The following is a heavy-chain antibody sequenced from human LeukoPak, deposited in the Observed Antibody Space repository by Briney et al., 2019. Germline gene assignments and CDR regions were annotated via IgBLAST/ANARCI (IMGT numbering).Heavy chain of an antibody. Sequence: GGSLRLSCAASGFTFSSYAMSWVRQAPGKGLEWVSAISGSGGSTYYADSVKGRFTISRDSSKNILNLQMNSLRGDDTAVYYCAKDRCSNGIGCYYYYMDVWGKGTTVTIYS. CDR3: AKDRCSNGIGCYYYYMDV. D-gene: IGHD2-8*01. J-gene: IGHJ6*03. CDR1: GFTFSSYA. V-gene: IGHV3-23*01. CDR2: ISGSGGST.